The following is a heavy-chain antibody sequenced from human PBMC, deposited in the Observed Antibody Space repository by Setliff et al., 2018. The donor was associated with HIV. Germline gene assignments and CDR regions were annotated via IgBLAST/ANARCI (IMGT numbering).Heavy chain of an antibody. Sequence: GESLKISCAASGFRFSSYGMHWVRQAPGKGLEWVAVISYDGSEKDYGDVRGRFIISRDNSKNTVYLQMNSLRAEDTAVYYCAKKVPGVGVAGPFDYWGQGTLVTVSS. CDR3: AKKVPGVGVAGPFDY. D-gene: IGHD6-19*01. J-gene: IGHJ4*02. CDR2: ISYDGSEK. CDR1: GFRFSSYG. V-gene: IGHV3-30*18.